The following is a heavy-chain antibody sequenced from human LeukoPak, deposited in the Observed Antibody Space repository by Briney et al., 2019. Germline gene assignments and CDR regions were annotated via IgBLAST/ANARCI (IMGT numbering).Heavy chain of an antibody. V-gene: IGHV1-18*01. CDR1: GYTFTSYG. D-gene: IGHD3-10*01. J-gene: IGHJ4*02. CDR3: ARVGSWFGELLYRGYYFDY. CDR2: ISAYNGNT. Sequence: ASVKVSCKASGYTFTSYGISWVRQAPGQGLEWMGWISAYNGNTNYAQKLQGRVTMTTDTSTSTAYMELRRPRSDDTAVYYCARVGSWFGELLYRGYYFDYWGQGTLVTVSS.